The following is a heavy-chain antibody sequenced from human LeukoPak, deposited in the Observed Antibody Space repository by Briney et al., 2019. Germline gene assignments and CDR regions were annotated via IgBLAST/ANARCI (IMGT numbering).Heavy chain of an antibody. CDR1: GFTFSNYG. D-gene: IGHD5-18*01. V-gene: IGHV3-30*18. J-gene: IGHJ4*02. CDR2: ISYDGSNK. CDR3: AKDRWGAMVHDFDN. Sequence: PGGSLRLSCAASGFTFSNYGMHWVRQAPGKGLEWVAVISYDGSNKYYADSVKGRFTISRDNSKNTLYLQMNSLRADDTAVYFCAKDRWGAMVHDFDNWGQGTLVTVSS.